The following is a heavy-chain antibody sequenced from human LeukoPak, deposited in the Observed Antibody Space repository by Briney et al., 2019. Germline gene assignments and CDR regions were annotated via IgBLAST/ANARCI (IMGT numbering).Heavy chain of an antibody. D-gene: IGHD3-22*01. CDR3: ARAGYYDTSGYYHPFDY. CDR2: VNPNSSGT. V-gene: IGHV1-2*02. J-gene: IGHJ4*02. CDR1: GYTFTGYY. Sequence: GASVTVSCTASGYTFTGYYIHWVRQAPGQGLEWMGWVNPNSSGTKYAQNFQGRVTMTRDTSISTAYMELSRLTSDDTAVYYCARAGYYDTSGYYHPFDYWGQGVLVTVSS.